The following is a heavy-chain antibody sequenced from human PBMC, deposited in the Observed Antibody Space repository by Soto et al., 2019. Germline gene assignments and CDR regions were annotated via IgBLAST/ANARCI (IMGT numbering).Heavy chain of an antibody. V-gene: IGHV3-30*02. CDR1: GITVSNFG. CDR3: AKGSRPNPYYYYAMDV. J-gene: IGHJ6*02. Sequence: PWWCMRLSCAASGITVSNFGMHWVRQAPGKGLEWVAFISYDGSIKYDADSVKGRFTTSRDNSKNTLYLQMNSLRAEDTALYFCAKGSRPNPYYYYAMDVWGPGTTVTVSS. CDR2: ISYDGSIK.